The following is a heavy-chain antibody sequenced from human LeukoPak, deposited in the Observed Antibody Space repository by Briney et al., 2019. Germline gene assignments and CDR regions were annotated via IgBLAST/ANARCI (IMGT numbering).Heavy chain of an antibody. V-gene: IGHV3-21*01. Sequence: GGSQRLSCAASGFTFSDYTMNWVRQAPGKGLEWVSSIGSVTTYIYYTDSVKGRFTISRDNAKNSLYLQMNSLRAEDTAVYYCARAIAVAGPYYFDYWGQGTLVTVSS. CDR3: ARAIAVAGPYYFDY. D-gene: IGHD6-19*01. CDR2: IGSVTTYI. CDR1: GFTFSDYT. J-gene: IGHJ4*02.